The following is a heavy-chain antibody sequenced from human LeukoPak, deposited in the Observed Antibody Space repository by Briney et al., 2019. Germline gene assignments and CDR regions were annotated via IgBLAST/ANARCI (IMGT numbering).Heavy chain of an antibody. CDR2: INDSGDST. CDR1: GFTFSNYA. CDR3: AKVAQPLDTAMVTSSFDY. J-gene: IGHJ4*02. D-gene: IGHD5-18*01. Sequence: PGGSLRLSCAASGFTFSNYAMGWVRRAPGKGLEWVSAINDSGDSTDYADSVKGRFTISRDNSKNTLYLQMNSLRAEDTAVYYCAKVAQPLDTAMVTSSFDYWGQGTLVTVSS. V-gene: IGHV3-23*01.